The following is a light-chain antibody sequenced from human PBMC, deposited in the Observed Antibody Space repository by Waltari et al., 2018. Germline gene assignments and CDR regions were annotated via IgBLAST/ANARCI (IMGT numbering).Light chain of an antibody. J-gene: IGLJ1*01. CDR1: SSDVGRFNS. CDR2: EVS. CDR3: SAYAGSNKGV. V-gene: IGLV2-8*01. Sequence: QSALTQPPSASGSPGQSVTISCTGTSSDVGRFNSVSWYQQHPGKAPKLIIFEVSKRPSGVPYRFSGSKSGNTASLTVSGLQAEDEADYYCSAYAGSNKGVFGSGTKVTVL.